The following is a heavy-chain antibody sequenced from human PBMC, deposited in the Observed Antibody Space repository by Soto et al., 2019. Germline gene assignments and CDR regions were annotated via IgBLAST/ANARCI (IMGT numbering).Heavy chain of an antibody. CDR2: ISYDGSNK. Sequence: PGGSLRLSCAASGFTFSSYGMHWVRQAPGKGLEWVAVISYDGSNKYYADSVKGRFTISRDNSKNTLYLQMSSLSAEDTAVYYCARATVSAQYYYLDVWGKGTTVTVSS. CDR3: ARATVSAQYYYLDV. J-gene: IGHJ6*03. V-gene: IGHV3-30*03. CDR1: GFTFSSYG. D-gene: IGHD4-4*01.